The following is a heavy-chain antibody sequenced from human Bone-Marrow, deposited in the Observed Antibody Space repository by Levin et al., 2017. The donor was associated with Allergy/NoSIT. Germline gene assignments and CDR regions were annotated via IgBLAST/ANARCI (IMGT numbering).Heavy chain of an antibody. CDR3: ARTSLDVAATFDS. D-gene: IGHD3/OR15-3a*01. CDR1: GFSLTTHGVC. V-gene: IGHV2-70*11. CDR2: FDWDDEK. J-gene: IGHJ4*02. Sequence: ESGPTLVKPTQTLTLTCTFSGFSLTTHGVCVSWLRQSPGKALEWLARFDWDDEKYYTASLKTRLTISKDTSKNEVILRMPNMDPMDTATYYCARTSLDVAATFDSWGQGTLVTVSS.